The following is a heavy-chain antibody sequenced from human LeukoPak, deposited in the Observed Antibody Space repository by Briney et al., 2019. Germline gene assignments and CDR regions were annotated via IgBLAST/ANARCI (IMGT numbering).Heavy chain of an antibody. CDR3: ARVKTGVDHFYYYYMDV. CDR1: GYSISSGYY. D-gene: IGHD1-14*01. CDR2: IYHSGST. J-gene: IGHJ6*03. V-gene: IGHV4-38-2*02. Sequence: SETLSLTCTVSGYSISSGYYWGWIRQPPGKGLEWIGSIYHSGSTYYNPSLKSRVTISVDTSKNQFSLKLSSVTAADTAVYYCARVKTGVDHFYYYYMDVWGKGTTVTVSS.